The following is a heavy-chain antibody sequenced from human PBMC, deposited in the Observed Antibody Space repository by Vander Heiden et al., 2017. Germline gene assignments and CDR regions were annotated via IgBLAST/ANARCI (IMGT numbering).Heavy chain of an antibody. V-gene: IGHV3-11*06. CDR2: ISSGSSYT. Sequence: QVQLVESGGGLVKPGGSLILSCAASGFTFSAYYMNWIRQAPGKGLEWVSYISSGSSYTNYADSVKGRFTISRDNAKNSLYLQMNSLRAEDTAVYYCARARTTAHDAFDIWGKGQWSPSLQ. J-gene: IGHJ3*02. CDR3: ARARTTAHDAFDI. CDR1: GFTFSAYY. D-gene: IGHD1-7*01.